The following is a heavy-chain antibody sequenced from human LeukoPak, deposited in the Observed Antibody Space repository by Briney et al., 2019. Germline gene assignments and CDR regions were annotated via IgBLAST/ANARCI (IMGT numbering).Heavy chain of an antibody. J-gene: IGHJ4*02. Sequence: GGSLRLSCAASGFTVSSNYMSWVRQAPGKGLEWVSVIYSGGNTYYADSLNGRFTFSRATSKNTLYLQMNSLRVEYTAVYYCARARLGVAGFFDCWGQGTLVTVSS. V-gene: IGHV3-53*01. CDR2: IYSGGNT. CDR1: GFTVSSNY. D-gene: IGHD2-15*01. CDR3: ARARLGVAGFFDC.